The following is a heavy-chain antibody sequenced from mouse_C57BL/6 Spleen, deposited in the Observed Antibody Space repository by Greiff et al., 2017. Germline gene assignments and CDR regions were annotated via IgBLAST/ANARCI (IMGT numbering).Heavy chain of an antibody. D-gene: IGHD1-1*01. CDR1: GYTFTSYW. CDR2: IYPGSGST. CDR3: ARLGGYYGSSRYFDV. V-gene: IGHV1-55*01. J-gene: IGHJ1*03. Sequence: QVQLQQSGAELVKPGASVKMSCKASGYTFTSYWITWVKQRPGQGLEWIGDIYPGSGSTNYNEKFKSKATMTVDTSSSTAYMQLSSLTSEDSAVYYCARLGGYYGSSRYFDVWGTGTTVTVSS.